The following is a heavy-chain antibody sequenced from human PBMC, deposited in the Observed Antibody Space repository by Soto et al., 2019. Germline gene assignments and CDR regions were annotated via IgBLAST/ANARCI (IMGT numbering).Heavy chain of an antibody. V-gene: IGHV4-59*01. D-gene: IGHD3-22*01. CDR1: GGSISSYY. CDR2: IYYSGST. CDR3: ARAVMHYYDSSGLDAFDI. J-gene: IGHJ3*02. Sequence: PSETLSLTCTVSGGSISSYYWSWIRQPPGKGLEWIGYIYYSGSTNYNPSLKSRVTISVDTSKNQFSLKLSSVTAADTAVYYCARAVMHYYDSSGLDAFDIWGQGTMVTV.